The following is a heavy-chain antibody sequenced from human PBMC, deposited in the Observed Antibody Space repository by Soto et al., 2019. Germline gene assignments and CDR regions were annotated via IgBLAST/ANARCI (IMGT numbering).Heavy chain of an antibody. Sequence: QVQLQESGPGLVEPSQTLSLTCTVSGGSISSGDYCWSWIRQTPGKGLEWIGHIYNRGSTYSNPSLQRRVTISVDTSKTQCSLKLSSVTAADTAVYFCARGPSGDKVDYWGQGILVTVSS. D-gene: IGHD1-26*01. J-gene: IGHJ4*02. V-gene: IGHV4-30-4*01. CDR3: ARGPSGDKVDY. CDR2: IYNRGST. CDR1: GGSISSGDYC.